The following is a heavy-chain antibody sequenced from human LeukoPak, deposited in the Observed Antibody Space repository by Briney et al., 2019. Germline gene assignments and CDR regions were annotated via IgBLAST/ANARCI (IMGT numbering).Heavy chain of an antibody. Sequence: GESLKISCKGSGYSFTSYWIGWVRQMPGKGLEWMGIIYPGDSDTRYSPSFQGQVTISADKSISTAYLQWSSLKASDTAIYYCARHLNYYDSSGPFDYWGQGTLVTVSS. CDR1: GYSFTSYW. V-gene: IGHV5-51*01. CDR2: IYPGDSDT. CDR3: ARHLNYYDSSGPFDY. D-gene: IGHD3-22*01. J-gene: IGHJ4*02.